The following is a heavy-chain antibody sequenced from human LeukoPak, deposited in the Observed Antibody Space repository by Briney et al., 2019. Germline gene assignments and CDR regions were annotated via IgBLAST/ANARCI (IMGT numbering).Heavy chain of an antibody. CDR2: ISGGSEDS. J-gene: IGHJ6*02. CDR1: GFTFGGYA. CDR3: GRTIAQYSNSWLYYFYGLDV. V-gene: IGHV3-23*01. D-gene: IGHD6-13*01. Sequence: PGGSLRLSCTASGFTFGGYAMTWVRLAPGKGLEWVSSISGGSEDSYYADSVKGRFTISRDNYRSTLYLQMNSLRADDTAVYYCGRTIAQYSNSWLYYFYGLDVWGQGTTVTVSS.